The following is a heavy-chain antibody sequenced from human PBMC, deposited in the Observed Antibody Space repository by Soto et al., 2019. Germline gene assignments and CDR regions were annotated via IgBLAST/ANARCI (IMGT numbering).Heavy chain of an antibody. D-gene: IGHD2-2*01. Sequence: QMQLQESGPELVKPSQTLSLICTVSGYSMTSGGYYWSWIRHLPGKGLEWIGYIYYSGGIQFNPSLKSRVSMSVDTSKNQFSLRLSSVTAADTAVYYCATLLGSHQHYYFGIDVWGQGTTVTVSS. CDR1: GYSMTSGGYY. CDR3: ATLLGSHQHYYFGIDV. CDR2: IYYSGGI. V-gene: IGHV4-31*03. J-gene: IGHJ6*02.